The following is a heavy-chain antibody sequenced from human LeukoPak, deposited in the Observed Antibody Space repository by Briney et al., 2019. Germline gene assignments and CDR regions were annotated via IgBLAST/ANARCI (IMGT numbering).Heavy chain of an antibody. CDR1: GYTFTSYY. CDR2: ISAYNGNT. D-gene: IGHD6-19*01. V-gene: IGHV1-18*04. Sequence: ASVKVSCKASGYTFTSYYMHWVRQAPGQGLEWMGWISAYNGNTNYAQKLQGRVTMTTDTSTSTAYMELRSLRSDDTAVYYCAREIVAGREDYWGQGTLVTVSS. CDR3: AREIVAGREDY. J-gene: IGHJ4*02.